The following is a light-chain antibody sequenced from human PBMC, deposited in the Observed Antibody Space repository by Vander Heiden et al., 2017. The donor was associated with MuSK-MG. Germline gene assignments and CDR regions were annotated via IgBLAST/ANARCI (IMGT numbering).Light chain of an antibody. CDR1: QSISPW. CDR2: HVS. V-gene: IGKV1-5*03. CDR3: QQYNVQWT. Sequence: DIQITQSPSTLSASVGDRVTITCRASQSISPWLVWYQHKPGKAPKLLIYHVSTLQTGVPSRFSGSESGTEFTLTISSLQPDDFATYYCQQYNVQWTFGQGTKVEIK. J-gene: IGKJ1*01.